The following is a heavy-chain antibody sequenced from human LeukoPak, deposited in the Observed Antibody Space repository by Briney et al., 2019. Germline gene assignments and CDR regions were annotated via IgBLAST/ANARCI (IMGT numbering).Heavy chain of an antibody. Sequence: PSETLSLTCTVSGGSISSSTYYWGWIRQPPGKGLEWIGVIFYSGNTFYNPSLRSRVTISVDTSKNQFSLNLRSVTAADTAVYYCARKMDQVKDDAFDIWGQGTMVTVSS. J-gene: IGHJ3*02. V-gene: IGHV4-39*07. CDR1: GGSISSSTYY. D-gene: IGHD2-2*03. CDR2: IFYSGNT. CDR3: ARKMDQVKDDAFDI.